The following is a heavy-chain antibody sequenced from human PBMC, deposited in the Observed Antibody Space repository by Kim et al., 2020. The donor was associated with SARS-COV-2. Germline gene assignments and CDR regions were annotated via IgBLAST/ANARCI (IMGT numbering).Heavy chain of an antibody. CDR2: T. CDR3: ARHSSAASLGY. V-gene: IGHV4-59*08. Sequence: TNSHPSLKRRVTISVDPSKHQFSLKLSSVTAADAAVYYCARHSSAASLGYWGQGTLVTVSS. J-gene: IGHJ4*02. D-gene: IGHD2-2*01.